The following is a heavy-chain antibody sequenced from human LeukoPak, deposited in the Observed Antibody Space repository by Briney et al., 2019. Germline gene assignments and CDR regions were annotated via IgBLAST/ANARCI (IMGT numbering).Heavy chain of an antibody. CDR2: TYYSGST. J-gene: IGHJ3*02. CDR1: GGSISSSSYY. V-gene: IGHV4-39*01. D-gene: IGHD1-1*01. Sequence: PSETLSLTCTVSGGSISSSSYYWGWIRQPPGKGLEWIGSTYYSGSTYYNPSLKSRVTISVDTSKNQFSLKLSSVTAADTAVYYCARHETTDDAFDIWGQGTMVTVSS. CDR3: ARHETTDDAFDI.